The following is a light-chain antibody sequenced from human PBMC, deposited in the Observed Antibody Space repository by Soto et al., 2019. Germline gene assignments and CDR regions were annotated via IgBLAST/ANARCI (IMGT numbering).Light chain of an antibody. CDR3: QQYGSSLFT. J-gene: IGKJ3*01. V-gene: IGKV3-20*01. CDR2: GTS. CDR1: QSVSSKY. Sequence: EIVLTQSPGTLSLSPGERATLSCRASQSVSSKYLAWYQQKPGQAPRVLIYGTSIRASGVPERFSGGGSGTDFTLTITRLXXEDXAVYYCQQYGSSLFTFGPGTKVDFK.